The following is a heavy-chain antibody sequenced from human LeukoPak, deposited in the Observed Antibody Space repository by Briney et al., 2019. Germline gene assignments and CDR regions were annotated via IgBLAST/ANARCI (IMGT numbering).Heavy chain of an antibody. Sequence: ASVKVSCKASGYTFTGYYMHWVRQAPGQGLEWMGRINPNSGGTNYAQKFQGRVTMTRDTSISTAYMELSRLRSDDTAVYYCAKDRPPPGLIAAAGTPGDWGQGTLVTVSS. D-gene: IGHD6-13*01. CDR1: GYTFTGYY. V-gene: IGHV1-2*06. CDR2: INPNSGGT. CDR3: AKDRPPPGLIAAAGTPGD. J-gene: IGHJ4*02.